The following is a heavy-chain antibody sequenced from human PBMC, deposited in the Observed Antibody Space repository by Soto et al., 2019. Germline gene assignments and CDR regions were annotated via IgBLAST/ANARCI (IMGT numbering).Heavy chain of an antibody. V-gene: IGHV3-66*01. CDR1: GFTVSSNY. CDR3: ARAGISQAAAGSLDCCPIDS. CDR2: IYSGGTT. Sequence: GGSLRPSCAASGFTVSSNYMSWVRQAPGKGLERVSIIYSGGTTYYVDSVKGRFTISRDNSKNTLYLQMNSLRAEDTAVYYCARAGISQAAAGSLDCCPIDSWGQGTLVTVSS. J-gene: IGHJ4*02. D-gene: IGHD6-13*01.